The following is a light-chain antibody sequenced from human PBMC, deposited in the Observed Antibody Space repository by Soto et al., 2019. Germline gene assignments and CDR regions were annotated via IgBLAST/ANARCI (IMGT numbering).Light chain of an antibody. CDR2: GAS. CDR1: QSISSN. CDR3: QQYNYWPPLT. V-gene: IGKV3D-15*01. Sequence: EIVMTQSPATLSVSPGERATLSCRASQSISSNLAWYQQRPGQAPRVLIYGASTRATGIPGRFSGGGSGTEFTLTISSLQSEDFAVYYCQQYNYWPPLTFGGGTKVEIK. J-gene: IGKJ4*01.